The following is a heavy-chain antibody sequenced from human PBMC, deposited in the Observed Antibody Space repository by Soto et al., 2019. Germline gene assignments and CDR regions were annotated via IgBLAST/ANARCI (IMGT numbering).Heavy chain of an antibody. D-gene: IGHD5-12*01. CDR1: VGSFIGYY. CDR2: LNHSGST. J-gene: IGHJ3*02. Sequence: SETLSLTCGFYVGSFIGYYWTWIRQPPGNGLEWIGELNHSGSTNYNPSLKSRVTISVDRSKNQFSLKLTSVTAADTAVYYCARGDGKWLQYWAFDIWGQGTMVTVSS. CDR3: ARGDGKWLQYWAFDI. V-gene: IGHV4-34*01.